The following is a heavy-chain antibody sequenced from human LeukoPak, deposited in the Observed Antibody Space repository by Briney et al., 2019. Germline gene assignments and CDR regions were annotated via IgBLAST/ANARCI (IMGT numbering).Heavy chain of an antibody. J-gene: IGHJ5*02. D-gene: IGHD2-15*01. CDR1: GGSISSHY. CDR3: ARRKYCSGGSCYGWWFDP. Sequence: SETLSLTCTVSGGSISSHYWSWIRQPPGKGLEWIGYIYYSGSTNYNPSLKSRVTISVDTSKNQFSLKLSSETAADTAVYYCARRKYCSGGSCYGWWFDPWGQGTLVTVSS. V-gene: IGHV4-59*11. CDR2: IYYSGST.